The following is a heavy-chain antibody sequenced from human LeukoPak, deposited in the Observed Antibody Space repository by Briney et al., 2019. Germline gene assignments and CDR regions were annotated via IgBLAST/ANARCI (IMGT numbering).Heavy chain of an antibody. CDR1: GGSFSVYY. CDR3: AGGDWFPFDY. V-gene: IGHV4-34*01. Sequence: SETLSLTCAVYGGSFSVYYWSWIRQPPGKGLEWIGEINHSGSTNYNPSLKSRVTISVDTSKNQFSLKLSSVTAADTAVYYCAGGDWFPFDYWGQGTLVTVSS. J-gene: IGHJ4*02. CDR2: INHSGST. D-gene: IGHD3-9*01.